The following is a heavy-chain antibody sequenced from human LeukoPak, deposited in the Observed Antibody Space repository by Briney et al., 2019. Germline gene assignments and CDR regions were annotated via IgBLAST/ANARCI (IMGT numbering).Heavy chain of an antibody. D-gene: IGHD2-15*01. CDR3: ARDQGYCSGGSCYYYYDMDV. J-gene: IGHJ6*02. CDR1: GFTFSSYA. V-gene: IGHV3-30-3*01. CDR2: ISYDGSNK. Sequence: GGSLRLSCAASGFTFSSYAMHWVRQAPGMGLEWVAVISYDGSNKYYADSVKGRFTISRDNSKNTLYLQMNSLRAEDTAVYYCARDQGYCSGGSCYYYYDMDVWGQGTTVTVSS.